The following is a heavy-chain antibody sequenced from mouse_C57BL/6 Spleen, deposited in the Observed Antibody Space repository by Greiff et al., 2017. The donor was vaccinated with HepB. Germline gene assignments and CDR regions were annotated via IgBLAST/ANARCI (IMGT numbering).Heavy chain of an antibody. J-gene: IGHJ4*01. D-gene: IGHD1-1*01. CDR1: GFTFSDYG. V-gene: IGHV5-17*01. CDR2: ISSGSSTI. Sequence: EVKLMESGGGLVKPGGSLKLSCAASGFTFSDYGLHWVRQAPEKGLEWVAYISSGSSTIYYADTVKGRFTISRDNAKNTLFLQMTSLRSEDTAMYYCARQAGSSSSMDYWGQGTSVTVSS. CDR3: ARQAGSSSSMDY.